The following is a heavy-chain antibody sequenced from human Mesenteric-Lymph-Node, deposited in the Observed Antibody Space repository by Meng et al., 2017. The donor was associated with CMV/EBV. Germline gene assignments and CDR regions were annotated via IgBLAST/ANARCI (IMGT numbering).Heavy chain of an antibody. CDR2: LSSYNGNT. CDR3: AREIYYYYIHGPDY. V-gene: IGHV1-18*01. J-gene: IGHJ4*02. CDR1: GFTFTSFG. D-gene: IGHD3-22*01. Sequence: VQLVQCGPEVKRSGTPLKMSFRTSGFTFTSFGFTWLRQAPGQGLEWMGWLSSYNGNTNYAQKFQDRVTMTADNSTNTAYMELRNLRSDDTAMYYCAREIYYYYIHGPDYWGQGTLVTVSS.